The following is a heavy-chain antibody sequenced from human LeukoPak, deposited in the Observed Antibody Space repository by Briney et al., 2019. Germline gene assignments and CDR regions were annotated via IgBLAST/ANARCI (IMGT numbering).Heavy chain of an antibody. V-gene: IGHV3-21*04. Sequence: GGSLRLSCAASGFTFSSYSMNWVRQAPGKGLEWVSSISSSSSYICYADSVKGRFTISRDNSKNTLYLQMNSLRAEDTAVYYCAKDRGWGRWEFDYWGQGTLVTVSS. CDR3: AKDRGWGRWEFDY. CDR2: ISSSSSYI. J-gene: IGHJ4*02. CDR1: GFTFSSYS. D-gene: IGHD7-27*01.